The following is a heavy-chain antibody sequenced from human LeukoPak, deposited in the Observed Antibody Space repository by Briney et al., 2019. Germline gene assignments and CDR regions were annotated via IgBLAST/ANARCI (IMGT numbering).Heavy chain of an antibody. CDR1: GYSLRSGYY. V-gene: IGHV4-38-2*02. CDR3: ARDTGSPEYYFDY. D-gene: IGHD1-14*01. Sequence: SETLSLTCTVSGYSLRSGYYWGWIRQPPGKGLEWIGSIYHSGSTYYNPSLKSRVTISVDPSKNQFYLKLSSVTAADTAVYYCARDTGSPEYYFDYWGQGTLVTVS. J-gene: IGHJ4*02. CDR2: IYHSGST.